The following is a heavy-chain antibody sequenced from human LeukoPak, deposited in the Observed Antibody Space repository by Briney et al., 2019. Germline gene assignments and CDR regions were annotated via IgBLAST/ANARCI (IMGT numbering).Heavy chain of an antibody. D-gene: IGHD6-13*01. V-gene: IGHV4-59*01. CDR1: GGSISSYY. Sequence: SETLSLTCTVSGGSISSYYWSWIRQPPGKGLEWIGYFYYSGSTNYNPSLKSRVTISVDTSKNQFSLRLRSVTAAETAVYYCARHDYSSSWYYFDYWGQGTQVTVSS. J-gene: IGHJ4*02. CDR2: FYYSGST. CDR3: ARHDYSSSWYYFDY.